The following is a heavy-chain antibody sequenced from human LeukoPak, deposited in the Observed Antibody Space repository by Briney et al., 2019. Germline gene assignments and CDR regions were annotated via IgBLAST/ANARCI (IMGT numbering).Heavy chain of an antibody. CDR2: INPSGGST. D-gene: IGHD2-2*01. V-gene: IGHV1-46*01. CDR3: ARSPILTDIVVVPAANYYYMDV. CDR1: GYTFTSYY. Sequence: ASVKVSCKASGYTFTSYYMHWVRQAPGQGLEWMGIINPSGGSTSYAQKFQGRVTMTRDMSTSTVYMELSSLRSEDTAVYYCARSPILTDIVVVPAANYYYMDVWGKGTTVTVSS. J-gene: IGHJ6*03.